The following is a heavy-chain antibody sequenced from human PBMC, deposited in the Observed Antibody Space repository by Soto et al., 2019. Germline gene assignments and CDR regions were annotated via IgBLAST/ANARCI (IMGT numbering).Heavy chain of an antibody. V-gene: IGHV1-2*04. CDR1: GYTFTGYY. J-gene: IGHJ6*02. CDR2: INPNSGGT. D-gene: IGHD6-6*01. Sequence: QVQLVQSGAEVKKPGASVKVSCKASGYTFTGYYMHWVRQAPGQGLEWMGWINPNSGGTHYAQKFQGWVTMTRDTSISIAYMELSRLRSDDTAVYYCAIECAIAARGEDGMDVCGQGPTVTVSS. CDR3: AIECAIAARGEDGMDV.